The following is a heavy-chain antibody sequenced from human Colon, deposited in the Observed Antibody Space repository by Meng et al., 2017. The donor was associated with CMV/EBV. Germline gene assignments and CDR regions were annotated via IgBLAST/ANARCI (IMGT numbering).Heavy chain of an antibody. CDR2: IDWDDDK. CDR1: GFSLSTSGIC. J-gene: IGHJ3*02. D-gene: IGHD3-22*01. Sequence: SGPTLVKPTQTLTLTCTFSGFSLSTSGICVSWVRQPPGKAPEWLALIDWDDDKYYSESLKTRLTISKDTSKNQVVLTMTNMDPVDTATYFCARSVYDSSGYYYVTAFDIWGQGTKVTVSS. CDR3: ARSVYDSSGYYYVTAFDI. V-gene: IGHV2-70*20.